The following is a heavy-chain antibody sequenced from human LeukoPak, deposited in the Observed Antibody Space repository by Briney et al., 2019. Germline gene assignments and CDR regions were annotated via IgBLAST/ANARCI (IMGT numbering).Heavy chain of an antibody. CDR1: GGSFSGYY. Sequence: PSETLSLTCGVYGGSFSGYYWTWIRQSPGKGLEWIGEINYVGSINYNPSLKSRVTISVDTSKSQFSLKLTSVTAADTAVYYCARPRYFYDDSRHTDIWGQGTMVTVSS. CDR3: ARPRYFYDDSRHTDI. V-gene: IGHV4-34*01. J-gene: IGHJ3*02. CDR2: INYVGSI. D-gene: IGHD3-22*01.